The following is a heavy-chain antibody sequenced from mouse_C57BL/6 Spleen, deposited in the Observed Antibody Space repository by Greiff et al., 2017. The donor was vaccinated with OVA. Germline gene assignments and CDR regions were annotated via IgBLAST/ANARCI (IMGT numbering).Heavy chain of an antibody. CDR3: TTSPITRFAY. D-gene: IGHD2-4*01. Sequence: EVKLQESGAELVRPGASVKLSCTASGFNIKDDYMHWVKQRPEQGLEWIGWIDPENGDTEYASKFQGKATITADTSSNTAYLQLSSLTSEDTAVYYCTTSPITRFAYWGQGTLVTVSA. V-gene: IGHV14-4*01. CDR1: GFNIKDDY. CDR2: IDPENGDT. J-gene: IGHJ3*01.